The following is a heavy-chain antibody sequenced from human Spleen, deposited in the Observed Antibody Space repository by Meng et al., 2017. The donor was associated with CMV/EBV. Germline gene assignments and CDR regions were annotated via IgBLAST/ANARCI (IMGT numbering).Heavy chain of an antibody. Sequence: GSLRLSCTVSGASITSGSYFWDWIRQPPGAGLEWIGSISYGGSTYYNSSLKSRVTISVDTSKNQFSLKLSSVTAADTAVYYCARGYRRAGAFDIWGQGTMVTVSS. CDR1: GASITSGSYF. D-gene: IGHD2-2*01. J-gene: IGHJ3*02. CDR3: ARGYRRAGAFDI. CDR2: ISYGGST. V-gene: IGHV4-39*07.